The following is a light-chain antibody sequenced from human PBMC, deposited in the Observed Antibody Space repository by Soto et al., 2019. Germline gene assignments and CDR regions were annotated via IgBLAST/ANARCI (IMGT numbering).Light chain of an antibody. V-gene: IGKV1-39*01. J-gene: IGKJ5*01. Sequence: DIRMSKSPDSLCASVGDRVTISCRASQSIYSHLAWYHQKPGKAPRLLIYQTSTLQGGVPSRFSGSGSGTGFTLTISRLQPVGFATYHCQRSYSTLAIILGRGTRLEI. CDR2: QTS. CDR1: QSIYSH. CDR3: QRSYSTLAII.